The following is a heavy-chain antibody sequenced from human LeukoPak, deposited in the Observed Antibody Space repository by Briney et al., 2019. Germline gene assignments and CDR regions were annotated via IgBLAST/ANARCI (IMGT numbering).Heavy chain of an antibody. Sequence: GGSLRLSCTASGSTFSSYGMHWVRQAPGKALEWVAFIRYDGSNKYYADSVKGRFTISRDNSKNTLYLQMNSLRAEDTAVYYCAKVRHITMIVVVINNYWGQGTLVTVSS. CDR2: IRYDGSNK. J-gene: IGHJ4*02. CDR3: AKVRHITMIVVVINNY. V-gene: IGHV3-30*02. CDR1: GSTFSSYG. D-gene: IGHD3-22*01.